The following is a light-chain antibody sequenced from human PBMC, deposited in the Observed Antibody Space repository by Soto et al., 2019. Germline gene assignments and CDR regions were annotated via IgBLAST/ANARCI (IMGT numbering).Light chain of an antibody. Sequence: QSVLTQPPSASGTPGQRVTISCSGSSSNIGSDTVNWHQQLPGTAPHHLIYSNNQRPSGVPDRFSGSKSGTSASLAISGLQSEDEAEYYCASWDYSMDGPVFGGGTKLTVL. V-gene: IGLV1-44*01. CDR1: SSNIGSDT. CDR3: ASWDYSMDGPV. CDR2: SNN. J-gene: IGLJ2*01.